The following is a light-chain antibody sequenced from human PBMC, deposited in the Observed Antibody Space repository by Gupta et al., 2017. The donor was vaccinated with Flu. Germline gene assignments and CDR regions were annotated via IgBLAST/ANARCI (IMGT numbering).Light chain of an antibody. CDR1: SSNIGAGYD. V-gene: IGLV1-40*01. J-gene: IGLJ3*02. CDR2: GNT. CDR3: QSYDSGLSGV. Sequence: SSNIGAGYDVHWYQQLPGTAPKLLISGNTNRPSGVPDRFSASKSGSSASLAITGLQAEDEAHYYCQSYDSGLSGVFGGGTKLTVL.